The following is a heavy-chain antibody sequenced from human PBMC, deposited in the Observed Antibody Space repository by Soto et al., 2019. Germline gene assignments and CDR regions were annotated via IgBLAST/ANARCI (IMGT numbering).Heavy chain of an antibody. J-gene: IGHJ6*02. CDR1: GFTFSSYA. V-gene: IGHV3-23*01. Sequence: EVQLLESGGGLVQPGGSLRLSCAASGFTFSSYAMSWVRQAPGKGLEWVSAISGSGGSTYYADSVKGRFTISRDNSKNTRYLQMNSLRAEDTAVYYCAKGFRGGDYERGYYYYGMDVWGQGTTVTVSS. D-gene: IGHD4-17*01. CDR3: AKGFRGGDYERGYYYYGMDV. CDR2: ISGSGGST.